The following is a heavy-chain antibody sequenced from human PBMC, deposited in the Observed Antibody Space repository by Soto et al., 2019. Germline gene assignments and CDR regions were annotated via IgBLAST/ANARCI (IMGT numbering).Heavy chain of an antibody. CDR2: IYTTGST. V-gene: IGHV4-4*07. CDR3: ARQTTYISSWFDY. D-gene: IGHD6-13*01. J-gene: IGHJ5*01. Sequence: PSETLSLTCTVSGGSISNYYWTWIRQPAGKGLEWIGRIYTTGSTNYNPSLKSRLTMSVDTSKNQFSLKLNSVTAADTALYYCARQTTYISSWFDYSGHGTLVTVSS. CDR1: GGSISNYY.